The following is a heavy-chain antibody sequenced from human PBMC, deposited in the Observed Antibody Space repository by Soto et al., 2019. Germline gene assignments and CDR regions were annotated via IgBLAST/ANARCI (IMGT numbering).Heavy chain of an antibody. D-gene: IGHD3-10*01. Sequence: GESLKISCKGSGYSFTSYWVSWVRQMPGKGLEWMGRIDPSDSYTNYSPSFQGHVTISADKSISTAYLQWSSLKASDTAMYYCARRQSYGSGSYSIKDDYWGQGTLVTVSS. CDR3: ARRQSYGSGSYSIKDDY. J-gene: IGHJ4*02. V-gene: IGHV5-10-1*01. CDR1: GYSFTSYW. CDR2: IDPSDSYT.